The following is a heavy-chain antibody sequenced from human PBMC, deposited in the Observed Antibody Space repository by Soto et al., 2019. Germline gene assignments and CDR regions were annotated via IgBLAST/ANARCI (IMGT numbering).Heavy chain of an antibody. J-gene: IGHJ4*02. CDR1: GGSFSGYY. D-gene: IGHD2-15*01. CDR3: AGRYCTGGSCYRP. Sequence: QVQLQQWGAGLLKPSETLSLTCAISGGSFSGYYWSWIRQPPGKGLEWIGEINHDGITNYNPSLKSRVTISLDTSKNQFSLKLTSVTAADTAVYYWAGRYCTGGSCYRPWGQGTLVTVSS. CDR2: INHDGIT. V-gene: IGHV4-34*01.